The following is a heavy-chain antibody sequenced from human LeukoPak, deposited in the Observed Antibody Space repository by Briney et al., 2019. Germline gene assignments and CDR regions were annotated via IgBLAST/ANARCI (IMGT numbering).Heavy chain of an antibody. CDR3: ARDPLHRCSSTGCLRDY. CDR1: GGSFSGYY. V-gene: IGHV4-34*01. Sequence: PSETLSLTCAVYGGSFSGYYWSWIRQPPGKGLEWIGEINHSGSTNYNPSLKSRVTISVDTSKNQFSLKLSSVTAADTAVYYCARDPLHRCSSTGCLRDYWGQGTLVTVSS. J-gene: IGHJ4*02. D-gene: IGHD2-2*01. CDR2: INHSGST.